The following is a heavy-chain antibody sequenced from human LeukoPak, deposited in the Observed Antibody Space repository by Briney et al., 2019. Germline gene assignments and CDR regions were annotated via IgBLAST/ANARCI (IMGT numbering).Heavy chain of an antibody. CDR1: RFTFSGYD. D-gene: IGHD2-15*01. CDR3: ARGGYCSGGRCYPNWFDP. CDR2: TWNGGSNK. V-gene: IGHV3-33*01. J-gene: IGHJ5*02. Sequence: GRSLTLSCAASRFTFSGYDILWVRQSQDKGLVGLADTWNGGSNKSYTDSVKGRFTISRDNSKNTLYLQMNSLRAEDTAVYHCARGGYCSGGRCYPNWFDPWGQGTLVTVSS.